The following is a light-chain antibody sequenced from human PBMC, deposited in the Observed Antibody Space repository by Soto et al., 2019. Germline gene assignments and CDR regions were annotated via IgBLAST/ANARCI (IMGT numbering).Light chain of an antibody. CDR2: DVS. V-gene: IGLV2-14*01. Sequence: QPVLTQPASVSGSPGQSITISCTGTSRDLGGYNYVSWYQQHPGKAPKLMIYDVSNRPSGVSNRFSGSKSGNTASLTISGLQAEDEADYYCSSYTSSSTLVVFGGGTKVTVL. J-gene: IGLJ2*01. CDR3: SSYTSSSTLVV. CDR1: SRDLGGYNY.